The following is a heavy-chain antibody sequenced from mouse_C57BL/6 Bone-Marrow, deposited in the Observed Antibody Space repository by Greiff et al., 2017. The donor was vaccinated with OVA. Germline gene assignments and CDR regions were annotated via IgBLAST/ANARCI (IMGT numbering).Heavy chain of an antibody. CDR3: ARRGSGAMDY. Sequence: EVNLVESGGDLVKPGGSLKLSCAASGFTFSSYGMSWVRQTPDKRLEWVATISSGGSYTYYPDSVKGRFTISRDNAKNTLYLQMSSLKSEDTAMYYCARRGSGAMDYWGQGTSVTVSS. D-gene: IGHD1-1*01. J-gene: IGHJ4*01. CDR2: ISSGGSYT. CDR1: GFTFSSYG. V-gene: IGHV5-6*02.